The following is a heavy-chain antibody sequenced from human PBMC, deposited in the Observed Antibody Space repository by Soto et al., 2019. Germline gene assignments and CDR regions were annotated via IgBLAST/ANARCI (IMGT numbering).Heavy chain of an antibody. J-gene: IGHJ4*02. CDR2: IWYDGSNK. CDR3: AWGGYDYVDD. Sequence: QVQLVESGGGVVQPGRSLRLSCAASGFTFSSYGMHWVRQVPGKGLEWVAVIWYDGSNKYYADSVKGRFTMSRDNSKNTLYLQMNSPRAEDTAVYYCAWGGYDYVDDWGQGTLVTVSS. CDR1: GFTFSSYG. D-gene: IGHD5-12*01. V-gene: IGHV3-33*01.